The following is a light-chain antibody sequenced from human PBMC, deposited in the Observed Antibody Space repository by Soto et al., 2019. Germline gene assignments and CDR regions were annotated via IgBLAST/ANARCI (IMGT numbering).Light chain of an antibody. Sequence: DIQMTQSPSTRSASVGDRVTITCRASQSIGSWLAWYQQKPGKAPKLLIHHASSLESGVPSRFSGSGSETEFTLTISGLQPDDFASYYCQQYNSYSWTFGQGTKVDIK. V-gene: IGKV1-5*01. J-gene: IGKJ1*01. CDR2: HAS. CDR1: QSIGSW. CDR3: QQYNSYSWT.